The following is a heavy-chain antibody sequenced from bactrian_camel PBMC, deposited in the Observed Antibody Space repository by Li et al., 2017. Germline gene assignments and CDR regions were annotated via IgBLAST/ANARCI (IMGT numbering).Heavy chain of an antibody. Sequence: HVQLVESGGELVQPGGSLRLSCRTSGFPFSTYYMSWVRQAPGKGLEWVSSISSDGRNTYYADSVKGRFTISQDNAKNMVYLQVNSLKAEDTAMYYCAAGWSFGVGTLLRRHYNYWGQGTQVTVS. D-gene: IGHD3*01. CDR3: AAGWSFGVGTLLRRHYNY. CDR1: GFPFSTYY. CDR2: ISSDGRNT. V-gene: IGHV3-2*01. J-gene: IGHJ4*01.